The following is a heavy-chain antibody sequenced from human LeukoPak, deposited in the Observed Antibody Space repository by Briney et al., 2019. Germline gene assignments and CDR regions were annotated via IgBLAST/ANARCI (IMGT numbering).Heavy chain of an antibody. J-gene: IGHJ4*02. Sequence: GGSLRLSCAASGFTFNTYSMNWVRQAPGKGLEWVSYIDIGSTSIYYADSVKGRFTISRDNAKSSLYLQMNSLRAEDTALYYCAKDFHTVTYYFDYWGQGTLVTVSS. V-gene: IGHV3-48*01. D-gene: IGHD4-17*01. CDR1: GFTFNTYS. CDR2: IDIGSTSI. CDR3: AKDFHTVTYYFDY.